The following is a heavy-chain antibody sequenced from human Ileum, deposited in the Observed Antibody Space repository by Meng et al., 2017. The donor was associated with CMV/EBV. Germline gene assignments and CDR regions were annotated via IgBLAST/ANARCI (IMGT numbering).Heavy chain of an antibody. CDR2: IDTNTGNP. D-gene: IGHD1-26*01. CDR3: ARDGLSGRYFDY. V-gene: IGHV7-4-1*02. CDR1: GYTFTSNN. Sequence: CKSSGYTFTSNNITWVRQAPGQGPEWMGLIDTNTGNPTYAQCFTGRFVFSLDTSVNTAYLQISSLKAEDTAVYYCARDGLSGRYFDYWGQGTLVTVSS. J-gene: IGHJ4*02.